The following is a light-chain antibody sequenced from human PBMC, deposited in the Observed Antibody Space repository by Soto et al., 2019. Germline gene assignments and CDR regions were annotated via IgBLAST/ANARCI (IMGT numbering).Light chain of an antibody. CDR2: EVR. CDR3: SSYTTTSTLV. Sequence: QSALTQPASVSGSPGQSITIACTGTNRDVGSYNLVSWNQQRPGEAPKLIISEVRNRPSGISYRFTGSKSGNTASLTISGLQAEDEADYYCSSYTTTSTLVFGGGTKVTVL. J-gene: IGLJ3*02. V-gene: IGLV2-14*01. CDR1: NRDVGSYNL.